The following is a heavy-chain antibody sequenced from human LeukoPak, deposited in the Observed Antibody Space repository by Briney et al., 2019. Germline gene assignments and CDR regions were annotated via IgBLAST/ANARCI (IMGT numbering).Heavy chain of an antibody. CDR1: GYSISSGYY. D-gene: IGHD6-13*01. V-gene: IGHV4-38-2*02. CDR2: IYHSGST. J-gene: IGHJ4*02. Sequence: SETLSLTCTVSGYSISSGYYWGWIRQPPGKGLEWIGSIYHSGSTYYNPSLKSRVTISVDTSKNQFSLKLSSVTAADTAVYYCARVSSSWYPFDYWGQGTLVTVSS. CDR3: ARVSSSWYPFDY.